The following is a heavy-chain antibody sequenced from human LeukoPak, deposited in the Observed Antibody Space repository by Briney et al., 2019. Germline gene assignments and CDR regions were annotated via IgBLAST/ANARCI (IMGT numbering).Heavy chain of an antibody. V-gene: IGHV3-48*03. CDR3: ARAFALDY. CDR1: GFNFSTYE. Sequence: GGSLRLSCTASGFNFSTYEMTWVRQAPGKGLEWLSYIDYSGSTIYYGDSVEGRFTVSRDNVKNSLYLQMNSLRVDDTAVYYCARAFALDYCGQGTLVTVSS. CDR2: IDYSGSTI. D-gene: IGHD3-16*01. J-gene: IGHJ4*02.